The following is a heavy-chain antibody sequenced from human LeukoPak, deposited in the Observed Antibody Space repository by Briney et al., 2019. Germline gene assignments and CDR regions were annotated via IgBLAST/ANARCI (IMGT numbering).Heavy chain of an antibody. D-gene: IGHD6-19*01. CDR3: GGGARVYSSGWYGSRIDY. CDR1: GFTFSSYD. J-gene: IGHJ4*02. Sequence: PGGSLRLSCAASGFTFSSYDMYWVRQAPGKGLEWASYISSSSSTIYYADSVKGRFTISRDNAKNSLYLQMNSLRAEDTAVYYCGGGARVYSSGWYGSRIDYWGQGTLVTVSS. V-gene: IGHV3-48*01. CDR2: ISSSSSTI.